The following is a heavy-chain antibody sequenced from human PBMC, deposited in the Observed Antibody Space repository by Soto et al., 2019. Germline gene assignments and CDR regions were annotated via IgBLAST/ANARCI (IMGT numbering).Heavy chain of an antibody. V-gene: IGHV3-30*18. J-gene: IGHJ6*02. D-gene: IGHD2-2*01. Sequence: GGSLRLSCAASGFTFSSYGMHWVRQAPGKGLEWVAVISYDGSNKYYADSVKGRFTISRDNSKNTLYLQMNSLRAEDTAVYYCAKDLPVVVPAAMSADYYYGMDVWGQGTTVTVSS. CDR2: ISYDGSNK. CDR3: AKDLPVVVPAAMSADYYYGMDV. CDR1: GFTFSSYG.